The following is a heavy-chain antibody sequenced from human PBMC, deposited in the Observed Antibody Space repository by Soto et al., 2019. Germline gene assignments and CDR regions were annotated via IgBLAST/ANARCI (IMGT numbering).Heavy chain of an antibody. V-gene: IGHV3-30-3*01. Sequence: LRLSCAASGFTFSSYAMHWVRQAPGKGLEWVAVISYDGSNKYYADSVKGRFTISRDNSKNTLYLQMNSLRAEDTAVYYCARDLFLYFDLWGRGTLVTVSS. CDR3: ARDLFLYFDL. D-gene: IGHD3-3*01. J-gene: IGHJ2*01. CDR2: ISYDGSNK. CDR1: GFTFSSYA.